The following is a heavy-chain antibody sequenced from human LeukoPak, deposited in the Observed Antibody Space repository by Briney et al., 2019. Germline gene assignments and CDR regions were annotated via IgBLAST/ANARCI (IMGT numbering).Heavy chain of an antibody. D-gene: IGHD5-12*01. V-gene: IGHV4-39*01. J-gene: IGHJ4*02. CDR2: IYYSGST. Sequence: SETLSLTCTVSGGSISSSSYYWGWIRQPPGKGLEWIGSIYYSGSTYYNPSLKSRVTISVDTSKNQFSLKLSSVTAADTAVYYCARQARGGYDFDYWGQGTLVTVSS. CDR1: GGSISSSSYY. CDR3: ARQARGGYDFDY.